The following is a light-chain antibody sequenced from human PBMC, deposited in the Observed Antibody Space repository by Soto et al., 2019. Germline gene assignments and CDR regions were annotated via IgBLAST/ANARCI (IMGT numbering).Light chain of an antibody. CDR2: SAS. V-gene: IGKV3-15*01. CDR3: QQYNDWPVT. CDR1: QSVSSSY. Sequence: EIVLTQSPGTLSLSPGERATLSCRASQSVSSSYLAWYQQKPGQAPRLLIHSASTRATGIPARFSGSGSGTEFTLTISSLQSEDFAVYYCQQYNDWPVTFGGGTKVDI. J-gene: IGKJ4*01.